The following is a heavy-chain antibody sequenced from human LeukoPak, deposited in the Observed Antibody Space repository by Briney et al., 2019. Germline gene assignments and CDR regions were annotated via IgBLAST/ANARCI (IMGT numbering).Heavy chain of an antibody. CDR3: ARGASLTYYYDSSGFFSFDY. Sequence: ASVKVSCTASEYTFTGYYIHWVRQAPGQGLEWMGWINPKSRGTDYAQKFRGRVTLTRDKPISTVYMELNALRSDDTAVYYCARGASLTYYYDSSGFFSFDYWGQGTLVTVSS. V-gene: IGHV1-2*02. CDR1: EYTFTGYY. D-gene: IGHD3-22*01. J-gene: IGHJ4*02. CDR2: INPKSRGT.